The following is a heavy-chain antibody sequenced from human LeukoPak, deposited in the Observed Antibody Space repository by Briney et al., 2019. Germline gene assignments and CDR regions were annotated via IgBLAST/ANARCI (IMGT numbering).Heavy chain of an antibody. V-gene: IGHV4-4*07. CDR3: ASSSSSWYPYYFDY. D-gene: IGHD6-13*01. CDR1: GGSISSCY. Sequence: SETLSLTCTVSGGSISSCYWSWIRQPAGKGLEWIGRIYTSGSTNYNPSLKSRVTMSVDTSKNQFSLKLSSVTAADTAVYYCASSSSSWYPYYFDYWGQGTLVTVSS. CDR2: IYTSGST. J-gene: IGHJ4*02.